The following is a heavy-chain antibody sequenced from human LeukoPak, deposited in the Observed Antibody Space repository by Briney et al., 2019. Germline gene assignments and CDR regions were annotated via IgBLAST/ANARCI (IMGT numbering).Heavy chain of an antibody. J-gene: IGHJ3*02. V-gene: IGHV3-48*03. CDR3: ARGRTIFGVVIDAFDI. CDR1: GFTFSNYE. D-gene: IGHD3-3*01. Sequence: PGGSLRLSCGASGFTFSNYEMNWVRQAPGKGLEWVSYITSSGSTIYYADSVKGRFTISRDNAKNSLYLQMNSLRAEDTAVYYCARGRTIFGVVIDAFDIWGQGTVVTVSS. CDR2: ITSSGSTI.